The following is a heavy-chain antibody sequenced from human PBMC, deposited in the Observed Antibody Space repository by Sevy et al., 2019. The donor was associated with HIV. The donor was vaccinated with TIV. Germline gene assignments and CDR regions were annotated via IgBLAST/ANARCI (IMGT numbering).Heavy chain of an antibody. CDR2: ISWNSGNI. CDR1: GFKFNDFA. V-gene: IGHV3-9*01. Sequence: GGSLRLSCAASGFKFNDFAMHWVRQAPGKGLEWVSGISWNSGNIDYEDSVKGRFTISRDNSKNTLYLQMNSLRAEDTAVYYCARDSNGMDVWGQGTTVTVSS. CDR3: ARDSNGMDV. J-gene: IGHJ6*02.